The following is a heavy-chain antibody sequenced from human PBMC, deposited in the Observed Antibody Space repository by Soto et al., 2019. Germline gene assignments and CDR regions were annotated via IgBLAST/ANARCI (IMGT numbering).Heavy chain of an antibody. D-gene: IGHD5-18*01. CDR3: ARETKDTAMAMRRYNWFDP. Sequence: QVQLVQSGAEVKKPGSSVKVSCKASGGTFSSYAISWVRQAPGQGLEWMGGIIPIFGTANYAQKFQGRVTITADESTSTAYMELSSLRSEDTAVYYCARETKDTAMAMRRYNWFDPWGQGTLVTVSS. V-gene: IGHV1-69*12. CDR1: GGTFSSYA. CDR2: IIPIFGTA. J-gene: IGHJ5*02.